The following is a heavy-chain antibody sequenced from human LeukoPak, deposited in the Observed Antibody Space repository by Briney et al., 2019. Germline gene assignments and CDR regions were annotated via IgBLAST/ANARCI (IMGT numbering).Heavy chain of an antibody. Sequence: SETLSLTCTVSGGSISSGGYYWNWIRQHPGKGLEWIGYIYYSGSTYYNPSLKSRVTISVDTSKNQFSLKLSSVTAADTAVYYCARDLYGSSGYYYKAFDIWGQGTMVTVSS. CDR3: ARDLYGSSGYYYKAFDI. J-gene: IGHJ3*02. CDR1: GGSISSGGYY. V-gene: IGHV4-31*03. CDR2: IYYSGST. D-gene: IGHD3-22*01.